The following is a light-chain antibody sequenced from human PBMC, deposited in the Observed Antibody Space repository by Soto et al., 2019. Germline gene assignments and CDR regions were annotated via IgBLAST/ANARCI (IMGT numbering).Light chain of an antibody. CDR1: QSLNSL. CDR3: QQFRT. V-gene: IGKV1-5*01. CDR2: DAS. Sequence: DLQMTQSPSTLSASVGDRVTITCRASQSLNSLLAWYQQKPGRAPKLLIYDASTLESGVPSRFSGSGSGTEFSLTITNLQPDDFATYYCQQFRTFGQGTKVDIK. J-gene: IGKJ1*01.